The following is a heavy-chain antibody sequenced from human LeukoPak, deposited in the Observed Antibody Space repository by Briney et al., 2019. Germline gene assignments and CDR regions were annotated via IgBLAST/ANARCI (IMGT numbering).Heavy chain of an antibody. CDR2: ISAYNGNT. Sequence: ASVKVSCKASGYTFTSYGISWVRQASGQGLEWMGWISAYNGNTNYAQKLQGRVTMTTDTSTSTAYMELRSLRSDDTAVYYCARATYYYDSSGHIEYYFDYWGQGTLVTVSS. CDR3: ARATYYYDSSGHIEYYFDY. D-gene: IGHD3-22*01. CDR1: GYTFTSYG. V-gene: IGHV1-18*01. J-gene: IGHJ4*02.